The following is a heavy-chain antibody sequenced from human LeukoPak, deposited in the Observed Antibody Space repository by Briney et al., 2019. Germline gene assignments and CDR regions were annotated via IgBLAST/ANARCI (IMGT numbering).Heavy chain of an antibody. J-gene: IGHJ4*02. CDR1: GFTFSGYP. Sequence: GGSLRLSCAASGFTFSGYPIHWVRQAPGKGLEWVSAISGSGGSTYYADSVKGRFTISRDNSKNTLYLQMNSLRAEDTAVYYCAKGPGDSGYSWGIDYWGQGTLVTVSS. V-gene: IGHV3-23*01. D-gene: IGHD5-12*01. CDR3: AKGPGDSGYSWGIDY. CDR2: ISGSGGST.